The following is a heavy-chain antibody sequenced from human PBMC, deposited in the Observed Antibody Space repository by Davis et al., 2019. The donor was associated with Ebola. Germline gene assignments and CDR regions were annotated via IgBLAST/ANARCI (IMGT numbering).Heavy chain of an antibody. CDR1: GGSISSYY. CDR3: ARDRHSSAGMDI. CDR2: IYYSGST. D-gene: IGHD6-19*01. Sequence: MPGGSLRLSCTVSGGSISSYYWSWIRQPPGKGLEWIGYIYYSGSTNYNPSLKSRVTMSVDTSKNQLSLKLNSVTAADTAVYYCARDRHSSAGMDIWGQGTTVTVSS. J-gene: IGHJ6*02. V-gene: IGHV4-59*01.